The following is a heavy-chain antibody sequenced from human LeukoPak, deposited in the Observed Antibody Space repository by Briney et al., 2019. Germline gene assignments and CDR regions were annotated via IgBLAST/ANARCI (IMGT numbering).Heavy chain of an antibody. CDR1: GYTFSSYG. J-gene: IGHJ4*02. CDR2: ISAYNGNT. V-gene: IGHV1-18*01. CDR3: ARDELWASSGWRYFDY. D-gene: IGHD6-19*01. Sequence: ASVKVSCKASGYTFSSYGITWVRRAPGQGLEWMGWISAYNGNTNYVQKLQGRVTMTRDTSTSTVYMELSSLRSEDTAVYYCARDELWASSGWRYFDYWGQGTLVTVSS.